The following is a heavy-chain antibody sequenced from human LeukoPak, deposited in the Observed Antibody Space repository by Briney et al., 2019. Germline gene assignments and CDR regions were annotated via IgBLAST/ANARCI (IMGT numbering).Heavy chain of an antibody. CDR3: ARGGFGSSAYYNYFDS. J-gene: IGHJ4*02. CDR1: GGSISSYY. CDR2: IYTSGST. Sequence: PSETLSLTCTVSGGSISSYYWSWIRQPAGKGLEWIGRIYTSGSTNYNPSLKSRVTISVDTSNNQFSLKLSSVTAADTAVYYCARGGFGSSAYYNYFDSWGQGTLVTVSS. V-gene: IGHV4-4*07. D-gene: IGHD3-22*01.